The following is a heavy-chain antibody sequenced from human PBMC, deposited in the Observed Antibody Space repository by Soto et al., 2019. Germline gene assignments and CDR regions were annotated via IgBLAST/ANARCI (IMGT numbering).Heavy chain of an antibody. J-gene: IGHJ4*02. CDR3: ARDGGDSSGYYPFDY. Sequence: SETLSLTCTVSGGSVSSGSYCWSWIRQPPGKGLEWIGYIYYSGSTNYNPSLKSRVTISVDTSKNQFSLKLSSVTAADTAVYYCARDGGDSSGYYPFDYWGQGTLVTVSS. CDR2: IYYSGST. V-gene: IGHV4-61*01. CDR1: GGSVSSGSYC. D-gene: IGHD3-22*01.